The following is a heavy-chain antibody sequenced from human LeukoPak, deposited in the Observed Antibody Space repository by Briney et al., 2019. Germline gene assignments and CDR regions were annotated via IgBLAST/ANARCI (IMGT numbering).Heavy chain of an antibody. J-gene: IGHJ3*02. CDR3: ARETLGVAAFDI. V-gene: IGHV3-11*01. D-gene: IGHD3-16*01. CDR1: GFTFSDYY. CDR2: ISSNGSTI. Sequence: GGSLRLSCAASGFTFSDYYMSWIRQAPGKGLEWVSYISSNGSTIYYADSVKGRFTISRDNAKNSLNLQMNSLRAEDTAVYYCARETLGVAAFDIWGQGTMVTVSA.